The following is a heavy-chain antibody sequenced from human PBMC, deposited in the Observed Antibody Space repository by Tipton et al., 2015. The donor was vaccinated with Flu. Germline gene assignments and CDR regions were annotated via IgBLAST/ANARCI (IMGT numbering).Heavy chain of an antibody. CDR1: GFTFSRYA. V-gene: IGHV3-23*01. J-gene: IGHJ4*02. CDR3: ARVIPEFVAGLSY. D-gene: IGHD6-19*01. Sequence: SLRLSCTASGFTFSRYAMSWVRQAPGKGLEWVSAIGGGGAITYFADSVKGRFTISRDNIGNTLYLQMNSLRAEDTAIYYCARVIPEFVAGLSYWGQGTLVSVSS. CDR2: IGGGGAIT.